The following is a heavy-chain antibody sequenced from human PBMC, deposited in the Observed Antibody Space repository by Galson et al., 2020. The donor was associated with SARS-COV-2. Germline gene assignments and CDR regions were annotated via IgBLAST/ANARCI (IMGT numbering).Heavy chain of an antibody. D-gene: IGHD3-10*01. Sequence: GGSLRLSCEASGFTFINYDIHWVRQTPGKGLEWVPAIGSDGDTYYPGSMKGRFTISRENAKNSVYLQINSLGAEDTAVYYCARYLRGSRFFDCWGQGTMVAVSS. CDR1: GFTFINYD. CDR3: ARYLRGSRFFDC. J-gene: IGHJ4*02. V-gene: IGHV3-13*01. CDR2: IGSDGDT.